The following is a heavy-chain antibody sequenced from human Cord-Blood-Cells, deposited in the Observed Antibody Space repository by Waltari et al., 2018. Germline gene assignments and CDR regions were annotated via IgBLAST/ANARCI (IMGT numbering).Heavy chain of an antibody. CDR2: INHSGST. Sequence: QVQLQQWGAGLLKPSETLSLTCAVYGGSFSGYYWSWIRQPPGKGLEWIGEINHSGSTNYHPSLKSRVTISVDTSKNQFSLKLSSVTAADTAVYYCARVGDIVVVVAATSFDYWGQGTLVTVSS. J-gene: IGHJ4*02. D-gene: IGHD2-15*01. CDR1: GGSFSGYY. CDR3: ARVGDIVVVVAATSFDY. V-gene: IGHV4-34*01.